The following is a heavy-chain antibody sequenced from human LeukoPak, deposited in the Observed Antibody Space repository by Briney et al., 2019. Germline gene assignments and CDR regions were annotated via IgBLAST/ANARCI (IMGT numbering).Heavy chain of an antibody. J-gene: IGHJ4*02. Sequence: PGRSLRLSCAASGFTFSSFTLHWVRRAPGKGLEWVAVISSDGNNKYYVDSVKGRFSISRDNSKNTLYLQMTSLRADDTAMYFCASISGASWGDFWGQGTQVTVSS. CDR1: GFTFSSFT. CDR3: ASISGASWGDF. D-gene: IGHD3-16*01. V-gene: IGHV3-30-3*01. CDR2: ISSDGNNK.